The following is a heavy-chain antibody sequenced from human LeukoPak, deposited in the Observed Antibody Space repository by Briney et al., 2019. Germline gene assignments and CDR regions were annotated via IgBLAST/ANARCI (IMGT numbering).Heavy chain of an antibody. CDR3: AKRGGTESFYYYYYMDV. J-gene: IGHJ6*03. CDR2: ISRSGGTT. D-gene: IGHD2-15*01. V-gene: IGHV3-23*01. CDR1: GFTFSSYD. Sequence: GGSLRLSCAASGFTFSSYDMTWVRQTPGKGLEWVALISRSGGTTYYADSVKGRFTISRDISKNTLYLQMNSLRAEDTAEYYCAKRGGTESFYYYYYMDVWGKGTTVTVSS.